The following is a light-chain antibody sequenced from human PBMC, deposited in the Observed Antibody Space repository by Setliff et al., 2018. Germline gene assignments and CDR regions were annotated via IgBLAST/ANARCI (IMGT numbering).Light chain of an antibody. CDR2: GVS. CDR1: SSDIGAYNF. Sequence: LTQPASVSGPHGQSITISCTGTSSDIGAYNFVFWYQQHPGKAPRLIIHGVSERPSGISDRFSASKSGNTASLIISGLQTEDEADYYCSSYTRDTTLVFGTGTKGTVL. CDR3: SSYTRDTTLV. V-gene: IGLV2-14*03. J-gene: IGLJ1*01.